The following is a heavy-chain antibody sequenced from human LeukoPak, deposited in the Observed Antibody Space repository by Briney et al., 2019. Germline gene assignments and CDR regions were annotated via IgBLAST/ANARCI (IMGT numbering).Heavy chain of an antibody. CDR1: GFTFSSYA. D-gene: IGHD4-11*01. V-gene: IGHV3-64D*09. J-gene: IGHJ4*02. CDR2: ITSEGGST. Sequence: PGGSLRLSCSVSGFTFSSYAMYWVRRAPGKGLEHVSAITSEGGSTYYADSVKGRFTISRDNSKNTLYLQMSSLRTEDTAVYYCVKDLRRIQYPLKYYFDYWGQGTLVTVSS. CDR3: VKDLRRIQYPLKYYFDY.